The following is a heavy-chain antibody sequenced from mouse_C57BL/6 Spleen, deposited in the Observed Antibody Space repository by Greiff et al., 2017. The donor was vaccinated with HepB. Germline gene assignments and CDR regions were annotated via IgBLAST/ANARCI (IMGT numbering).Heavy chain of an antibody. CDR1: GFNIKDYY. V-gene: IGHV14-2*01. CDR3: ARITVHFDY. J-gene: IGHJ2*01. CDR2: IDPEDGET. D-gene: IGHD1-1*01. Sequence: EVKLQESGAELVKPGASVKLSCTASGFNIKDYYMHWVKQRTEQGLEWIGRIDPEDGETKYAPQFQGKATITADTSSNTAYLQLSSLTSEDTAVYYCARITVHFDYWGQGTTLTVSS.